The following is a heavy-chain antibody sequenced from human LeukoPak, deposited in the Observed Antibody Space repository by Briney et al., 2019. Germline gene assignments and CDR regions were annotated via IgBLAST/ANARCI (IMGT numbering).Heavy chain of an antibody. CDR3: ANEGYQSFYYFDY. V-gene: IGHV3-9*01. CDR2: ISWNSGSI. J-gene: IGHJ4*02. CDR1: GFTFDDYA. D-gene: IGHD2-2*01. Sequence: PGRSLRLSCAASGFTFDDYAMHWVRQAPGKGLEWVSGISWNSGSIGYADSVKGRFTISRDNAKNSLYLQMNSLRAEDTALYYCANEGYQSFYYFDYWGQGTLVTVSS.